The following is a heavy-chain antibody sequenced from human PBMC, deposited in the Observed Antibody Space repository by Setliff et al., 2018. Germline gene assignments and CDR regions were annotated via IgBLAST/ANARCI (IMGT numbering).Heavy chain of an antibody. D-gene: IGHD1-26*01. J-gene: IGHJ4*02. CDR2: IYASGST. Sequence: SETLSLTCTVSGGSMSTYYWSWIRQPPGKGLEWIGYIYASGSTNHNPSLKSRVTTSVDTSKNQFSLKLSSVTAADTAVYYCARGERVGGFDYWGQGTLVTVSS. CDR1: GGSMSTYY. V-gene: IGHV4-4*08. CDR3: ARGERVGGFDY.